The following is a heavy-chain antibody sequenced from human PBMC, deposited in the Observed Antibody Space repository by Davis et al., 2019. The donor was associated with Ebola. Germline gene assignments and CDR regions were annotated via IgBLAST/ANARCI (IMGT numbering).Heavy chain of an antibody. CDR2: IKQDGSEK. Sequence: GESLKISCAASGFTFSSYWMSWVRQAPGKGLEWVANIKQDGSEKYYVDSVKGRFTISRDNAKNSLYLQMNSLRVDDTATYFCARDFFEFTSSSFSDYWGQGTLVTVSS. D-gene: IGHD3-10*01. CDR3: ARDFFEFTSSSFSDY. CDR1: GFTFSSYW. V-gene: IGHV3-7*01. J-gene: IGHJ4*02.